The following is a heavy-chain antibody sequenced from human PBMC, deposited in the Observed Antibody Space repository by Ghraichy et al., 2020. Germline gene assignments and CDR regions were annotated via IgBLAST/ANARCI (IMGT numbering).Heavy chain of an antibody. CDR3: AHTGSSWGPHAFDI. CDR2: IYWDDDK. Sequence: SGPTLVKPTQTLTLTCTFSGFSLSTSGVGVGWIRQPPGKTLEWLALIYWDDDKRYSPSLKSRLTITKDTSKNQVVLTMTNMDPVDTATYYCAHTGSSWGPHAFDIWGQGTMVTVSS. J-gene: IGHJ3*02. D-gene: IGHD6-13*01. CDR1: GFSLSTSGVG. V-gene: IGHV2-5*02.